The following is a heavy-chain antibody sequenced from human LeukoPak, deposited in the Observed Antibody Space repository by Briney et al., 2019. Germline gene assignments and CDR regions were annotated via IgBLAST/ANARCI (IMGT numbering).Heavy chain of an antibody. CDR2: IYYSGST. Sequence: PSETLSLTCTVSGGSISSYYWSWIRQPPGKGLEWIGYIYYSGSTNYNPSLKSRVTISVDTSKNQFSLKLSSVTAADTAVYYCARGFEYYYDSSGYRAFDIWGQGTMVTVSS. J-gene: IGHJ3*02. CDR3: ARGFEYYYDSSGYRAFDI. D-gene: IGHD3-22*01. V-gene: IGHV4-59*01. CDR1: GGSISSYY.